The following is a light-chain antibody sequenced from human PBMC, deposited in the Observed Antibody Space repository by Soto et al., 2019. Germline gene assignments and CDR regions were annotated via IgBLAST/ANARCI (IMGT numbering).Light chain of an antibody. Sequence: SYELTQPPSVSVSPGQTASITGSGDKLGDKYACWYQQKPGQSPVLVIYQDSKRPSGIPERFSGSNSGNTATLTISGTKAIDEADYYYQAWDSRIVVLGGGIKLTAL. CDR1: KLGDKY. J-gene: IGLJ2*01. V-gene: IGLV3-1*01. CDR2: QDS. CDR3: QAWDSRIVV.